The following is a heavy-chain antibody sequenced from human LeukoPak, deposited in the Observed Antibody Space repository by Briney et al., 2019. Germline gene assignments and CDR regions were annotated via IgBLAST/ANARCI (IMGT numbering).Heavy chain of an antibody. CDR3: ARGLRMVRGVISFSFDY. J-gene: IGHJ4*02. Sequence: ASVKVSCKASGYTFSDYYIHWVRQAPGQGPEWMGWNNLNTGGTNYAQKFDGRFSMTRDTSINTAFMELSSLRSEDTAVYYCARGLRMVRGVISFSFDYWGQGTLVTVSS. V-gene: IGHV1-2*02. D-gene: IGHD3-10*01. CDR2: NNLNTGGT. CDR1: GYTFSDYY.